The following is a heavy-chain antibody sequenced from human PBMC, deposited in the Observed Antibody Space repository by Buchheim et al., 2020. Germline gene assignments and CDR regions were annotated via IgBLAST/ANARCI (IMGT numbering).Heavy chain of an antibody. CDR3: ARGRRHFDY. V-gene: IGHV3-7*04. Sequence: EVQLVDSGGDLVQPGGSLRLSCEASGFTFSDYWMSWVRQAPGKGPEWVASIKQEGSERHYVDSVKGRFTNSRDNGRKALFLQMNSLRGEDTAVYYCARGRRHFDYWGQGTL. CDR2: IKQEGSER. CDR1: GFTFSDYW. J-gene: IGHJ4*02.